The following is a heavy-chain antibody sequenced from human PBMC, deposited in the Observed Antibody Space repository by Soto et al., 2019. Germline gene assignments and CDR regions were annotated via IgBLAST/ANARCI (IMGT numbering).Heavy chain of an antibody. CDR3: ARGLYFYDTSGYSY. V-gene: IGHV3-11*06. Sequence: GGSLRLSCAGSGFTFGDSYMSWIRQAPGKGLEWLSYISPGSRYPAYADSVKGRFTISRDNAKRSLYLQMMSLTAEDTAIYYCARGLYFYDTSGYSYWGQGTLVTVSS. CDR2: ISPGSRYP. D-gene: IGHD3-22*01. CDR1: GFTFGDSY. J-gene: IGHJ4*02.